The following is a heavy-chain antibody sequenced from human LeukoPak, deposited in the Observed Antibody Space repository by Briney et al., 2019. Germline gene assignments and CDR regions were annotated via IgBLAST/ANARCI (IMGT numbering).Heavy chain of an antibody. V-gene: IGHV4-34*01. J-gene: IGHJ4*02. D-gene: IGHD2-2*01. CDR2: INHSGST. Sequence: SETLSLTCAVYGGSFSSYYWAWIRQPPGKGLEWIGEINHSGSTTYNPSLKSRVTMSVDTSQNQFSLKLSSVTAADTAVYYCARGDRYCSSTSCYESFIDYWGQGTLVTVSS. CDR3: ARGDRYCSSTSCYESFIDY. CDR1: GGSFSSYY.